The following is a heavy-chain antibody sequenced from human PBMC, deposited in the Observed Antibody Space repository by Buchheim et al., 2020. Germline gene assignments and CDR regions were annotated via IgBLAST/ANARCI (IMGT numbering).Heavy chain of an antibody. CDR2: ISYDGSNK. CDR3: ARELVFRSYYDFWSGYYSYYYYGMDV. D-gene: IGHD3-3*01. CDR1: GFTFSSYA. Sequence: QVQLVESGGGVVQPGRSLRLSCAASGFTFSSYAMHWVRQAPGKGLEWVAVISYDGSNKYYADSVKGRFTISRDNSKNTLYLQMNSLRAEDTAVYYCARELVFRSYYDFWSGYYSYYYYGMDVWGQGTT. J-gene: IGHJ6*02. V-gene: IGHV3-30-3*01.